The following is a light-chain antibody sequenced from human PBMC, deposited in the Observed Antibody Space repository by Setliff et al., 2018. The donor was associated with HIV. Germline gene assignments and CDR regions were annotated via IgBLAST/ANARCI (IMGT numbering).Light chain of an antibody. CDR2: DVN. Sequence: QSALTQPASVSGSPGQSITVSCTGTSSDVGGYDYVSWYQQHPGKAPKLMIYDVNNRPSGVSNRFSGSKSGNTASLTISGLQAEDEADYYCSSYAGSYTYIFGSGTKVTVL. V-gene: IGLV2-14*03. CDR1: SSDVGGYDY. CDR3: SSYAGSYTYI. J-gene: IGLJ1*01.